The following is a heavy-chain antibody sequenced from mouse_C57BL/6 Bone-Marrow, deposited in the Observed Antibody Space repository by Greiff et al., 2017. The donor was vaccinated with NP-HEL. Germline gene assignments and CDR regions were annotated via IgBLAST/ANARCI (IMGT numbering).Heavy chain of an antibody. CDR3: TRHSNYGVNY. Sequence: EVQRVESGGGLVQPGGSMKLSCAASGFTFSDAWMDWVRQSPEKGLEWVAEIRNKANNHATYYAESVKGRFTISRDDSKSSVYLQMNSLRAEDTGIYYCTRHSNYGVNYWGQGTTLTVSS. CDR2: IRNKANNHAT. V-gene: IGHV6-6*01. CDR1: GFTFSDAW. J-gene: IGHJ2*01. D-gene: IGHD2-5*01.